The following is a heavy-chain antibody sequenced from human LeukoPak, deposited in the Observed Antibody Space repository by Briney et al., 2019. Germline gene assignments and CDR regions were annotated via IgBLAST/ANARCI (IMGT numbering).Heavy chain of an antibody. CDR2: LSGSGGST. V-gene: IGHV3-23*01. Sequence: QTGGSLRLSCTASGYTLSSFATDWVRQAPGKGLEWVSGLSGSGGSTHYADSVKGRFTISRDNSKNRLYMHMKSLRAEDTAVYFCAKAGGNRVFPYWGQGTLVTVSS. CDR1: GYTLSSFA. CDR3: AKAGGNRVFPY. D-gene: IGHD2-21*01. J-gene: IGHJ4*02.